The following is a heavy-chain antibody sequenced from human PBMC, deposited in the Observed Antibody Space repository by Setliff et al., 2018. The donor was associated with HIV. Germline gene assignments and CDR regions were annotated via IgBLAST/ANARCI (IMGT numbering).Heavy chain of an antibody. CDR1: GGSLSVYY. Sequence: SETLSLTCGVYGGSLSVYYWSWIRQPPGKGLEWIGEINHSGSSNYNPPLKSRVTISVDTSKNQLSLNVTSVNAAEPAVYYCAGSMGATKGSWFEPWGQGTLVTV. CDR3: AGSMGATKGSWFEP. V-gene: IGHV4-34*01. D-gene: IGHD3-10*01. J-gene: IGHJ5*02. CDR2: INHSGSS.